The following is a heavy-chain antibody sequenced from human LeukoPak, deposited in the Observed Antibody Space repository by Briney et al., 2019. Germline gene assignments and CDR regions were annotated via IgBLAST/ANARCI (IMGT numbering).Heavy chain of an antibody. J-gene: IGHJ4*02. V-gene: IGHV3-30-3*01. Sequence: GGSLRLSCAASGFTFITYAMHWVRQAPGKGLEWVAVISYDGSNEYYVDSVKGRFTISRDNSKNILYLQMNSLTAEDTAVYYCARDPLKNGYNYDYFDYWGQGTLVTVSS. CDR1: GFTFITYA. CDR3: ARDPLKNGYNYDYFDY. CDR2: ISYDGSNE. D-gene: IGHD5-24*01.